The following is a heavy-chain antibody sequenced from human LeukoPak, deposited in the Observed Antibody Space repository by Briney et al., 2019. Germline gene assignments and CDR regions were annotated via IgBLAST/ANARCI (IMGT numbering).Heavy chain of an antibody. D-gene: IGHD3-10*01. V-gene: IGHV4-4*07. CDR3: ARDGLGSGSSWMITNDY. CDR1: GDSISDYH. Sequence: KPSETLSLTCTVSGDSISDYHWSWIRQPAGEGLEWIGRIYTSGSTNYNPSLKSRVTMSVDTSKNLFSLKLSSVTAADTAVYYCARDGLGSGSSWMITNDYWGQGTLVTVSS. CDR2: IYTSGST. J-gene: IGHJ4*02.